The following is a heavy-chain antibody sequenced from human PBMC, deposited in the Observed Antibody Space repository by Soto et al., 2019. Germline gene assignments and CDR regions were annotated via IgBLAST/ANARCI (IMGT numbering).Heavy chain of an antibody. J-gene: IGHJ5*02. CDR2: IYSTGSS. Sequence: LSLTCTVSGDSLSLYYWSWIRLSPGKGLEWIGYIYSTGSSNQNPSLRDRVAVSADASKNQFYLTLSSMTAADTAVYYCARGERKVNWRPYFDTWGQGIQVTVSS. V-gene: IGHV4-59*01. CDR1: GDSLSLYY. CDR3: ARGERKVNWRPYFDT. D-gene: IGHD1-26*01.